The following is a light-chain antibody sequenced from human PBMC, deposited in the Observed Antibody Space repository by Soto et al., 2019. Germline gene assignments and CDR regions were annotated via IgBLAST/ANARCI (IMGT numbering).Light chain of an antibody. CDR3: QQYGDSLLT. J-gene: IGKJ4*01. Sequence: ENVLTQSPGTLSLSPGERATLSCRASQSISSSYLAWYQQKPGQTPRLLIYHASNRATGIPDRFSGSGSGTAFTLPISRLEPEDFAVYYWQQYGDSLLTFGGGTKVEIK. CDR2: HAS. V-gene: IGKV3-20*01. CDR1: QSISSSY.